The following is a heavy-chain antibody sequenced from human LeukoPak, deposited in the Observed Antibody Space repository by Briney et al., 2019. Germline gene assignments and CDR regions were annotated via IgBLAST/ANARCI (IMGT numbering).Heavy chain of an antibody. J-gene: IGHJ4*02. V-gene: IGHV3-48*04. CDR3: AREGRYYDNSGYFDY. Sequence: GGSLRLSCAASGFTFSSYWMHWVRQVPGKGLEWVSYMSSSGSMIYYADSVKGRFTISRDNAKNSLYLQMNSLRAEDTAVYYCAREGRYYDNSGYFDYWGQGTLVTVSS. CDR2: MSSSGSMI. D-gene: IGHD3-22*01. CDR1: GFTFSSYW.